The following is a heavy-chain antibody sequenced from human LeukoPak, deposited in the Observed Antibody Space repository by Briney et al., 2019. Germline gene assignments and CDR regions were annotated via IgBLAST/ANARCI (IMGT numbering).Heavy chain of an antibody. J-gene: IGHJ4*02. D-gene: IGHD4-17*01. V-gene: IGHV1-69*06. CDR1: GGTFSSYA. CDR2: IIPIFGTA. Sequence: ASVKVSCKASGGTFSSYAISWVRQAPGQGLEWMGGIIPIFGTANYAQKFQGRVTITADKSTSTAYMVLSSLRSEDTAVYYCARDGDYNPLDYWGQGTLVTVSS. CDR3: ARDGDYNPLDY.